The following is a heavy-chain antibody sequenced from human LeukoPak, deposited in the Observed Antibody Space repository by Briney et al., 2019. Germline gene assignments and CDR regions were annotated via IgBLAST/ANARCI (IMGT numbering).Heavy chain of an antibody. Sequence: SETLSLTCTVSGGSISSSSYYWGWIRQPPGKGPEWIGSIYYSGSTYYNPSLKSRVTISVDTSKNQFSLKLSSVTAADTAVYYCARHDYDILTGYRPINYWGQGTLVTVSS. CDR3: ARHDYDILTGYRPINY. D-gene: IGHD3-9*01. V-gene: IGHV4-39*01. J-gene: IGHJ4*02. CDR2: IYYSGST. CDR1: GGSISSSSYY.